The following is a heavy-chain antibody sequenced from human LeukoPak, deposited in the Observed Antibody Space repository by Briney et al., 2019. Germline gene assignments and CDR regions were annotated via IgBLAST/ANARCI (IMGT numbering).Heavy chain of an antibody. D-gene: IGHD3-22*01. Sequence: ASVKVSCRASGYTFSSYGFSWVRQAPGQGLEWMGWINAYNGNTNYAQNLQGRVTMTRDTSISTAYMELSRLRSDDTAVYYCARDAPSATMIVVSTDGAFEIWGQGTMVTVSS. J-gene: IGHJ3*02. CDR3: ARDAPSATMIVVSTDGAFEI. V-gene: IGHV1-18*01. CDR2: INAYNGNT. CDR1: GYTFSSYG.